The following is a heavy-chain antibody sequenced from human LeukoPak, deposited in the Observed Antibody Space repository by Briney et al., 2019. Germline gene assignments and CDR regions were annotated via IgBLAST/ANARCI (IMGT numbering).Heavy chain of an antibody. CDR2: INHSGST. J-gene: IGHJ6*02. D-gene: IGHD3-10*01. CDR1: GGSISSGGYY. Sequence: SETLSLTCTVSGGSISSGGYYWSWIRQPPGKGLEWIGEINHSGSTNYNPSLKSRVTISVDTSKNQFSLKLSSVTAADTAVYYCARVGFVTMVRGVIRWAYYYGMDVWGQGTTVTVSS. CDR3: ARVGFVTMVRGVIRWAYYYGMDV. V-gene: IGHV4-39*07.